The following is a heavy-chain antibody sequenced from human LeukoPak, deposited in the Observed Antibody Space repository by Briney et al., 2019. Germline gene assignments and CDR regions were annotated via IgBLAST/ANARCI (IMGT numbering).Heavy chain of an antibody. J-gene: IGHJ6*03. D-gene: IGHD3-10*01. Sequence: GGSLRLSCAGSGFTFNNYGMNWVRQAPGKGLEWVSSISSSGSHIYYGDSPKGRFTISRDNAKNSLYLQMNSLRPEDTAVYYCARGKYYNSGSYSALMEVWGKGTTVTVSS. CDR1: GFTFNNYG. CDR3: ARGKYYNSGSYSALMEV. V-gene: IGHV3-21*01. CDR2: ISSSGSHI.